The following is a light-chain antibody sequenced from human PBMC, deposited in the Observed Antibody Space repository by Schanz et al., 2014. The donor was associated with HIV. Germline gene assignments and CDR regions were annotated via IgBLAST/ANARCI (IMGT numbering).Light chain of an antibody. Sequence: EIVLTQSPGTLSLSPGERATLSCRASQSVSSSYLAWYQQKRDQPPRLVMYATSTRAAGIPDRFSVSGSGTDFTLTISRLEPEEFAGYYCQYYGRSPPITFGQGTRLEIK. CDR1: QSVSSSY. CDR3: QYYGRSPPIT. V-gene: IGKV3-20*01. J-gene: IGKJ5*01. CDR2: ATS.